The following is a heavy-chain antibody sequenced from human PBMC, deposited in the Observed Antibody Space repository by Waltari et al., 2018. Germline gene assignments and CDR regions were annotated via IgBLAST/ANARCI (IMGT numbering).Heavy chain of an antibody. CDR2: MNPNSGNT. J-gene: IGHJ3*02. V-gene: IGHV1-8*01. D-gene: IGHD3-3*01. CDR1: GSTFTSSD. CDR3: ARGSSLYYDFWSGYYTSAFDI. Sequence: QVQLVQSGADVKKPGASVTVSCKAAGSTFTSSDINWVRQANGHGLDWMGWMNPNSGNTGYAQKFQGRVHMTRNTSISTAYMELSSLRSEDTAVYYCARGSSLYYDFWSGYYTSAFDIWGQGTMVTVSS.